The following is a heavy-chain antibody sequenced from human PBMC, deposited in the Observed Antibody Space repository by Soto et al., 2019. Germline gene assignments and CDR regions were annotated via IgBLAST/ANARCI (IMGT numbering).Heavy chain of an antibody. CDR3: AKDRESYTSSSSFFDY. D-gene: IGHD6-6*01. Sequence: PGGSLRLSCAASGFTFSSYGMHWVRQAPGKGLECVAVISYDGSHKYYADSVKGRFTISRDNSKNTLYLQMNSLRAEDTAVYYCAKDRESYTSSSSFFDYWGQGTLVTVSS. V-gene: IGHV3-30*18. CDR2: ISYDGSHK. CDR1: GFTFSSYG. J-gene: IGHJ4*02.